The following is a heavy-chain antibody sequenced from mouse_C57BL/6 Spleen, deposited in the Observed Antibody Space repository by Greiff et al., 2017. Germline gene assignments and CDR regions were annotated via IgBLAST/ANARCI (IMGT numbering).Heavy chain of an antibody. D-gene: IGHD1-1*01. J-gene: IGHJ2*01. V-gene: IGHV1-81*01. CDR1: GYTFTSYG. Sequence: VQLQQSGAELARPGASVKLSCKASGYTFTSYGISWVKQRTGQGLEWIGEIYPRSGNTYYNEKFKGKATLSADKSSSKAYVKLRSLTSEDAAVYFCAELYYGSSPFDYWGQGTTLTVSS. CDR3: AELYYGSSPFDY. CDR2: IYPRSGNT.